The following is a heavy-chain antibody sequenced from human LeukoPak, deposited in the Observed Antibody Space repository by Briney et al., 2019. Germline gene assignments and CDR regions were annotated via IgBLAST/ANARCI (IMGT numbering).Heavy chain of an antibody. V-gene: IGHV3-30*19. CDR3: ARRYCSGGRCPNYFDY. CDR1: GFTFSSYG. J-gene: IGHJ4*02. D-gene: IGHD2-15*01. Sequence: GGSLRLSCAASGFTFSSYGMHWVRQAPGKGLEWVAVISYDGSNKYYADSVKGRFTISRDNSKNTLCLQMDSLRAEDTAVYYCARRYCSGGRCPNYFDYWGQGTLVTVFS. CDR2: ISYDGSNK.